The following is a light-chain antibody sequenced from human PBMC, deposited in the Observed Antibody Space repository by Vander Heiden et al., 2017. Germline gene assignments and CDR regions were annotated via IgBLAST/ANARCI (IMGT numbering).Light chain of an antibody. CDR3: QQYYSTPLT. V-gene: IGKV4-1*01. CDR2: WAS. Sequence: DIVLTQSPHSLAVSLGESATINCKSSQSLLYYSNNKNYLAWYQQRPGQPPDLLVYWASTRESGVPDRFSGSGSGTDFTLTITSLQAEDVAVYFCQQYYSTPLTFGGGTKVEIK. J-gene: IGKJ4*01. CDR1: QSLLYYSNNKNY.